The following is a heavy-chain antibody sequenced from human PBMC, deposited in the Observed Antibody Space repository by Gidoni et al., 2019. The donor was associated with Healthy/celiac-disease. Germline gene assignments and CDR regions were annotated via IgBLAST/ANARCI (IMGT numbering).Heavy chain of an antibody. J-gene: IGHJ4*02. CDR3: AKDSEEPISRNFEFDY. D-gene: IGHD3-3*01. Sequence: EVQLLESGVGLVQPGGSLRLSCAASGFTFSSYAMSWVRQAPGKGLEWVSAISGSGGSTYYADSVKGRFTISRDNSKNTLYLQMNSLRAEDTAVYYCAKDSEEPISRNFEFDYWGQGTLVTVSS. V-gene: IGHV3-23*01. CDR2: ISGSGGST. CDR1: GFTFSSYA.